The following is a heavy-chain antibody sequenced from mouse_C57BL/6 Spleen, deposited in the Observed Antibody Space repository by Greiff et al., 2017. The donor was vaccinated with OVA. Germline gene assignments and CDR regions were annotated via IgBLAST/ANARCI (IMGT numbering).Heavy chain of an antibody. CDR2: INPNNGGT. J-gene: IGHJ3*01. Sequence: DVKLQESGPELVKPGASVKMSCKASGYTFTDYNMHWVKQSHGKSLEWIGYINPNNGGTSYNQKFKGKATLTVNKSSSTAYMELRSLTSEDSAVYYCARGEPPTGFAYWGQGTLVTVSA. CDR1: GYTFTDYN. CDR3: ARGEPPTGFAY. V-gene: IGHV1-22*01.